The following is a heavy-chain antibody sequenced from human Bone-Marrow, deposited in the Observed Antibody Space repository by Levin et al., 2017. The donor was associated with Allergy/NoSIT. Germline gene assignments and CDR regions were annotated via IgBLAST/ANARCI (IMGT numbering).Heavy chain of an antibody. CDR3: ARARATEGEAVAGAYYFYYFMDV. Sequence: SETLSLTCTVSGGSISSSSYYWGWIRQPPGKGLEWIASMHFGGSTYYNPSLKSRVTISVDRSKNHCSLKLSSVTAADTAEYFCARARATEGEAVAGAYYFYYFMDVWGKGTTVTVSS. CDR1: GGSISSSSYY. J-gene: IGHJ6*03. CDR2: MHFGGST. V-gene: IGHV4-39*07. D-gene: IGHD6-19*01.